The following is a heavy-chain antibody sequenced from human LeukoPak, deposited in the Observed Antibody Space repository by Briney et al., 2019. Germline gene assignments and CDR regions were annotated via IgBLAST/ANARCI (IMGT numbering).Heavy chain of an antibody. D-gene: IGHD1-14*01. J-gene: IGHJ5*01. CDR2: INPNSGGT. CDR3: ARNPLTSPDS. Sequence: GASVKVSCKASGYSFSGYYMHWVRQAPGQGLEWVGRINPNSGGTNYAQKFQGRVTVTRDTSMNTAYMELSSLRSDDTAVYYCARNPLTSPDSWGQETLVTVPS. CDR1: GYSFSGYY. V-gene: IGHV1-2*06.